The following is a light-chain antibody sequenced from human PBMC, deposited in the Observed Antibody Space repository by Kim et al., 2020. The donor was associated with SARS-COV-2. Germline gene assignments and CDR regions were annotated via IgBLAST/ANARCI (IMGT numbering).Light chain of an antibody. J-gene: IGKJ1*01. CDR3: QQYDIWPRT. CDR1: QSVRSS. CDR2: GAS. V-gene: IGKV3-15*01. Sequence: VAPGERATLSGTASQSVRSSLAWYQQKPGQAPRLLISGASTRATGIPARFSGGGSGTDFTLTISSLQSEDFAVYFCQQYDIWPRTFGQGTKVDIK.